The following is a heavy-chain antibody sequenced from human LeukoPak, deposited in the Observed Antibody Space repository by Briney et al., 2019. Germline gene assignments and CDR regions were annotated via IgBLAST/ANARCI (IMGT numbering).Heavy chain of an antibody. V-gene: IGHV1-18*01. CDR2: ISAYNGNT. Sequence: ASVKVSCKASGYTFTSYGSSWVRQAPGQGLEWMGWISAYNGNTNYAQKLQGRVTMNTDTSTSTAYMELRSLRSDDPAVYYRARVDWEPQYNWFDPWGQGTLVTVSS. D-gene: IGHD3-9*01. CDR1: GYTFTSYG. J-gene: IGHJ5*02. CDR3: ARVDWEPQYNWFDP.